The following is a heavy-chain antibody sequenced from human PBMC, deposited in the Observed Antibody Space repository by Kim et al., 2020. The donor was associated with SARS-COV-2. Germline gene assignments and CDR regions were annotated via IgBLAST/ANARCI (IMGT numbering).Heavy chain of an antibody. Sequence: SARTANNPSLKRRVTISVDTSKNLVSLKLSSVTAADTAVYYCARNEYFDLWGRGTRVTVSS. J-gene: IGHJ2*01. V-gene: IGHV4-39*07. CDR3: ARNEYFDL. D-gene: IGHD1-1*01. CDR2: SART.